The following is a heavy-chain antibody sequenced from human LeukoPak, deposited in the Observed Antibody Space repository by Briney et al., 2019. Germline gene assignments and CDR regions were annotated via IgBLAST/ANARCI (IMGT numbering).Heavy chain of an antibody. CDR1: GFTFSSYA. CDR2: ISGSGGST. J-gene: IGHJ4*02. CDR3: AKGGSSGWYSDY. V-gene: IGHV3-23*01. Sequence: PGGSLRPSCAASGFTFSSYAMSWVRQAPGKGLEWVSIISGSGGSTYYADSVKGRFTISRDNSENALYLQMNSLRAEDAAVYYCAKGGSSGWYSDYWGRGTLVTVSS. D-gene: IGHD6-19*01.